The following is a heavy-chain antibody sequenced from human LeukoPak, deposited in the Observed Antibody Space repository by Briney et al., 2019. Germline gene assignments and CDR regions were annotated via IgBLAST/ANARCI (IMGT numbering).Heavy chain of an antibody. CDR1: GFTFSSYG. CDR3: ASRGRSSWYDYYYMDV. J-gene: IGHJ6*03. Sequence: PGGSLRLSCAASGFTFSSYGMSWVRQAPGKGLEWVSVIYSGGSTYYADSVKGRFTISRDNSKNTLYLQMNSLRAEDTAVYYCASRGRSSWYDYYYMDVWGKGTTVTISS. CDR2: IYSGGST. D-gene: IGHD6-13*01. V-gene: IGHV3-53*01.